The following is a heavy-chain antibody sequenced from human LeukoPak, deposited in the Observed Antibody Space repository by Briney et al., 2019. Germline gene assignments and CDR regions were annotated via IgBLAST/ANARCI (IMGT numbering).Heavy chain of an antibody. D-gene: IGHD1-26*01. V-gene: IGHV3-7*01. CDR3: ARGATYAYYQDY. CDR1: GFTFSSYW. Sequence: GGSLRLSCAASGFTFSSYWMSWVRQAPGKGLEGVANIKQDGSEKYYVDSVKGRFTISRDNAKNTLYLQMNSLRAEDTAVYYCARGATYAYYQDYWGQGTLVTVSS. CDR2: IKQDGSEK. J-gene: IGHJ4*02.